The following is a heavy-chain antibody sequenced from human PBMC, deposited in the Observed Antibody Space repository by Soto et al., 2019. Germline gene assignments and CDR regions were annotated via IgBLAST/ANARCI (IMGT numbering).Heavy chain of an antibody. Sequence: PGGSLRLSCAASGFTVSSNYMSWVRQAPGKGLEWVSVIYSGGSTYYADSVKGRFTISRDNSKNTLYLQMNSLRAEDTAVYYCARDRRVGATHLYYYYGMDVWGQGTTVTVSS. J-gene: IGHJ6*02. CDR2: IYSGGST. V-gene: IGHV3-66*01. CDR3: ARDRRVGATHLYYYYGMDV. D-gene: IGHD1-26*01. CDR1: GFTVSSNY.